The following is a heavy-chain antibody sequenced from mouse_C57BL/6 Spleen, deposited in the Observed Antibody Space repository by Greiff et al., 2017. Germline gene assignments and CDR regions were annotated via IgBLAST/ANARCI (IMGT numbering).Heavy chain of an antibody. CDR2: IWWDDDK. CDR1: GFSLSTFGMG. Sequence: QVTLKVSGPGILQPSQTLSLTCSFSGFSLSTFGMGVGWIRQPSGKGLEWLAHIWWDDDKYYNPALQSRLTISKDTSKNQVFLTIANEDTADTATYYSARMSNSIYMPSYYCAYWGQGTALTVYS. J-gene: IGHJ2*01. V-gene: IGHV8-8*01. CDR3: ARMSNSIYMPSYYCAY. D-gene: IGHD2-5*01.